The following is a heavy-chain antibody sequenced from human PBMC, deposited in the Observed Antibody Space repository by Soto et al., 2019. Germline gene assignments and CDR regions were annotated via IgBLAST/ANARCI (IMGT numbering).Heavy chain of an antibody. D-gene: IGHD2-15*01. CDR3: VRTSLVVAAATREDY. V-gene: IGHV3-74*01. Sequence: GGSLRLSCAASGFTFSSYGMHLVRQAPGKGLAWVSRINSDGSSTSYADSVKGRFTISRDNAKNTLYLQMNSLRAEDTAVYYCVRTSLVVAAATREDYWGQGTLLTVSS. CDR2: INSDGSST. CDR1: GFTFSSYG. J-gene: IGHJ4*02.